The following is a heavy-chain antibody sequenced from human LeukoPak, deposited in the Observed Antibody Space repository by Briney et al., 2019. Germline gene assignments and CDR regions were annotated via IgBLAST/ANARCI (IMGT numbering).Heavy chain of an antibody. CDR1: GFTFTSYS. D-gene: IGHD4-23*01. J-gene: IGHJ4*02. V-gene: IGHV3-23*01. Sequence: PGGSLRLSCAASGFTFTSYSMNWVRQAPGKGLEWVSSISGSGSNTHYADSVKGRFTISRDNSKNTLYLQMNSLRAEDTAVYYCAKIGGNVVFWGQGTLVTVSS. CDR3: AKIGGNVVF. CDR2: ISGSGSNT.